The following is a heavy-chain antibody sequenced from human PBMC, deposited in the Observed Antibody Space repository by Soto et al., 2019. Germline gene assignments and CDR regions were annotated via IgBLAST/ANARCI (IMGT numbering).Heavy chain of an antibody. Sequence: PGGSLRLSCVASGFTFSSYALNWVRQAPGRGLEWVSAISGSGGTTYYADSVKGRFTISRDNSKNTLFLQMNSLRAEDAAIYYCAKSPKLISTSCDYWGQGRLVTVSS. D-gene: IGHD3-22*01. CDR3: AKSPKLISTSCDY. CDR1: GFTFSSYA. V-gene: IGHV3-23*01. CDR2: ISGSGGTT. J-gene: IGHJ4*02.